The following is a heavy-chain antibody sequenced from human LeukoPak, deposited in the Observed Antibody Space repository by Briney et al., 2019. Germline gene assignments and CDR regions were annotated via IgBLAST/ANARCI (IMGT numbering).Heavy chain of an antibody. D-gene: IGHD3-22*01. V-gene: IGHV4-59*01. CDR2: IYYSGST. J-gene: IGHJ4*02. CDR3: ARFEIGVDYYDTTGGFDY. Sequence: SETLSLTCTVSGGSISGYYWSWIRQPPGKGLEWIGYIYYSGSTNYNPSLKSRVTMSVDTSENQSSLKLSSVTAADTAVYYCARFEIGVDYYDTTGGFDYWGQGTLVTVSS. CDR1: GGSISGYY.